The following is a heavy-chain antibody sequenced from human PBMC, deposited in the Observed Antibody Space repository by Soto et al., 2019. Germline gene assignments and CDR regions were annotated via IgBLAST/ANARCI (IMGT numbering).Heavy chain of an antibody. D-gene: IGHD3-9*01. J-gene: IGHJ6*02. Sequence: GGSLRLSCAASGFIFSGYGMHWVRQAPGKGLEWLAVIVRDGSEKYYGDSVKGRFTVSRDNSKNTLYLQMNSLRAEDTAVYYCAKVGGYYDILTGYFVGYYYYGMDVWGQGNTVTVSS. CDR2: IVRDGSEK. CDR3: AKVGGYYDILTGYFVGYYYYGMDV. V-gene: IGHV3-30*02. CDR1: GFIFSGYG.